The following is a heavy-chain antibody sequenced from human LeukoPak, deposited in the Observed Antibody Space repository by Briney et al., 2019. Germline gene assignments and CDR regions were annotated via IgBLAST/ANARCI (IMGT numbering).Heavy chain of an antibody. Sequence: SETLSLTCAVSGGSFSVYYWSWIRQPPGKGLEWIGEVSRGGSTKYSPSLKSRVTISLDTSNNQVSLKLSSVTAADTAMYYCGLSTTRATTRTIDYWGQGTLVTVSS. D-gene: IGHD4-17*01. V-gene: IGHV4-34*01. J-gene: IGHJ4*02. CDR1: GGSFSVYY. CDR3: GLSTTRATTRTIDY. CDR2: VSRGGST.